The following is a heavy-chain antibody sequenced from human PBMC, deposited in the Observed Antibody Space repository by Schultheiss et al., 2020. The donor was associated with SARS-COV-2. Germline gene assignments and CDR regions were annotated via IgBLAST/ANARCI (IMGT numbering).Heavy chain of an antibody. V-gene: IGHV1-8*03. CDR2: INPNSGGT. CDR3: ARGRILGYSSSSLDY. CDR1: GYTFTSYG. J-gene: IGHJ4*02. D-gene: IGHD6-6*01. Sequence: ASVKVSCKASGYTFTSYGISWVRQAPGQGLEWMGWINPNSGGTNYAQKFQGRVTITRNTSISTAYMELSSLRSEDTAVYYCARGRILGYSSSSLDYWGQGTLVTVSS.